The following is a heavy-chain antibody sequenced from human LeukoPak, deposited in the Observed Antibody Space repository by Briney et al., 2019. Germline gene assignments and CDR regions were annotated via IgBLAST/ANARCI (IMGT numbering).Heavy chain of an antibody. CDR1: GGSISSYY. D-gene: IGHD3-22*01. CDR3: ARASGSGYSRGWFDP. J-gene: IGHJ5*02. V-gene: IGHV4-59*01. CDR2: IYYSGST. Sequence: SETLSLTCTVSGGSISSYYWSWIRQPPGEGLEWIGYIYYSGSTNYNPSLKSRVTISVDTSKNQFSLKLSSVTAAGTAVYYCARASGSGYSRGWFDPWGQGTLVTVSS.